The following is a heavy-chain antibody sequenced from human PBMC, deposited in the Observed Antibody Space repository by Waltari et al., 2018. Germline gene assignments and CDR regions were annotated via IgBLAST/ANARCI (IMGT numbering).Heavy chain of an antibody. CDR2: IYYSGST. V-gene: IGHV4-39*01. CDR1: GGSVSSSSYY. CDR3: ARHVIDYGSGQIDY. Sequence: QLQLQESGPGLVKPSETLYPTCTVSGGSVSSSSYYWGWIRQPPGKGLEWIGSIYYSGSTYYNPSLKSRVTISVDTSKNQFSLKLSSVTAADTAVYYCARHVIDYGSGQIDYWGQGTLVTVSS. J-gene: IGHJ4*02. D-gene: IGHD3-10*01.